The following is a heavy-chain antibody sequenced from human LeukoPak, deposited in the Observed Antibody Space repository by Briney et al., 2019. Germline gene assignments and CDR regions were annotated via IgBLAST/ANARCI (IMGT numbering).Heavy chain of an antibody. V-gene: IGHV3-7*01. CDR1: GFTFSSYA. CDR3: ARDILTGFQRFDP. J-gene: IGHJ5*02. CDR2: IKQDGSEK. D-gene: IGHD3-9*01. Sequence: GGSLRLSCAASGFTFSSYAMSWVRQAPGEGLEWVANIKQDGSEKYYVDSVKGRFTISRDNAKNSLYLQMNSLRAEDTAVYYCARDILTGFQRFDPWGQGTLVTVSS.